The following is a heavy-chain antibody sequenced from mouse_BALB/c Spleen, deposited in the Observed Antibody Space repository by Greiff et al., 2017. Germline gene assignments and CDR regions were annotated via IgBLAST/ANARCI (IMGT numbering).Heavy chain of an antibody. CDR1: GFTFSDYY. CDR3: ARDRRGITTFAY. V-gene: IGHV5-4*02. CDR2: ISDGGSYT. J-gene: IGHJ3*01. D-gene: IGHD2-4*01. Sequence: EVQVVESGGGLVKPGGSLKLSCAASGFTFSDYYMYWVRQTPEKRLEWVATISDGGSYTYYPDSVKGRFTISRDNAKNNLYLQMSSLKSEDTAMYYCARDRRGITTFAYWGQGTLVTVSA.